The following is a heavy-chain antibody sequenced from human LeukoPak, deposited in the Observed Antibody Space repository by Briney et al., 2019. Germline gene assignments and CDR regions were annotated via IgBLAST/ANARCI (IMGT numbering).Heavy chain of an antibody. Sequence: PGGSLRLSCAASGFTFSSYGMSWVRRAPGNGLEWISAINGGSSITKYADSVKGRFTISRDNSKNTLYLQMNSLRAEDTAVYYCVSRYCSGDSCYSAFDFWGQGTLVTVSS. V-gene: IGHV3-23*01. CDR1: GFTFSSYG. CDR2: INGGSSIT. D-gene: IGHD2-15*01. J-gene: IGHJ4*02. CDR3: VSRYCSGDSCYSAFDF.